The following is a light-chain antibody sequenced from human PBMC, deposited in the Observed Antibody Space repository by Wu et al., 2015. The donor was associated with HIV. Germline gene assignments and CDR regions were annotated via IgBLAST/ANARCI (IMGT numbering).Light chain of an antibody. V-gene: IGKV3-15*01. CDR1: QNVGSN. CDR3: HQYINWPPRDT. Sequence: EIVMTQSPATLSVSPGESVTLSCRASQNVGSNLAWYQQKPGQAPRLLISGASTRATGVPARFSGSGSGTDFTLTISSLQSEDFALYYCHQYINWPPRDTFGPGTQSGYQT. J-gene: IGKJ3*01. CDR2: GAS.